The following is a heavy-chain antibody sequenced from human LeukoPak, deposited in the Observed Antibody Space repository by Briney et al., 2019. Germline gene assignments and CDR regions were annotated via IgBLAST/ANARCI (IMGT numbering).Heavy chain of an antibody. CDR2: NSISGGST. J-gene: IGHJ6*03. D-gene: IGHD6-13*01. CDR1: GITFSDHY. V-gene: IGHV3-23*01. Sequence: GGSLRLSCAASGITFSDHYMSWIRQAPGKGLEWVSGNSISGGSTYYADSVKGRFTISRDNSKNTLYLQMSSLRAEDTAVYYCAKDRHSSSPYYMDVWGKGTTVTVSS. CDR3: AKDRHSSSPYYMDV.